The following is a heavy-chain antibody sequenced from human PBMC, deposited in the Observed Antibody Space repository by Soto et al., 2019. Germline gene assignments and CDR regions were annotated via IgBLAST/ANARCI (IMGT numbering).Heavy chain of an antibody. J-gene: IGHJ6*02. V-gene: IGHV1-18*01. CDR2: ISGYNDHT. CDR3: ARNRFYYSGMDV. CDR1: GYIFMDYG. D-gene: IGHD3-3*01. Sequence: ASVKVSCKASGYIFMDYGVSWVRQAPGQGLEWMGWISGYNDHTNYAQKFQERVTMTTDTSTSTAYMEVRGLRSDDTAVYYCARNRFYYSGMDVWGQGXTVTVYS.